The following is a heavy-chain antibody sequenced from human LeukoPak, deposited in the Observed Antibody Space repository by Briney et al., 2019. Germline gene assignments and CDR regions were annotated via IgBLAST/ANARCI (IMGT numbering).Heavy chain of an antibody. Sequence: GGSLRLSCAASGFPFSSYGMSWVRQAPGKGLEWVSAISGSGGSTYYADSVKGRFTISRDNSKNTLYLQMNSLRAEDTAVYYCAKRDGYLFDYWGQGTLVTVSS. CDR3: AKRDGYLFDY. V-gene: IGHV3-23*01. CDR2: ISGSGGST. D-gene: IGHD5-24*01. CDR1: GFPFSSYG. J-gene: IGHJ4*02.